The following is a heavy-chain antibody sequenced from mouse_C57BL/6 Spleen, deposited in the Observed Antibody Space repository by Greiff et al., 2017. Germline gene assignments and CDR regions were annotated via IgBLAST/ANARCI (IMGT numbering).Heavy chain of an antibody. V-gene: IGHV3-6*01. CDR3: ARDLGSAGAY. CDR2: ISYDGSN. Sequence: EVKLVESGPGLVKPSQSLSLTCSVTGYSITSGYYWNWIRQFPGNKLEWMGYISYDGSNNYNPSLKNRISITRDTSKNQFFLKLNSVTTEDTATYYCARDLGSAGAYWGQGTLVTVSA. D-gene: IGHD3-1*01. CDR1: GYSITSGYY. J-gene: IGHJ3*01.